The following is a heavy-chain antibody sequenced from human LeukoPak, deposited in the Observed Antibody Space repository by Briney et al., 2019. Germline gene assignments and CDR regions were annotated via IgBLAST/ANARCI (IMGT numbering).Heavy chain of an antibody. CDR3: ARQSSGWYYEDLNWFDP. Sequence: GGSLRLSCAASGFSFSSYAMSWVRQAPGKGLEWVSTISHSAYTTYYADSVKGRFTISRDSSKNTLYLQMNSLRADDTAVYYCARQSSGWYYEDLNWFDPWGQGTLVTVSS. J-gene: IGHJ5*02. D-gene: IGHD6-19*01. CDR1: GFSFSSYA. CDR2: ISHSAYTT. V-gene: IGHV3-23*01.